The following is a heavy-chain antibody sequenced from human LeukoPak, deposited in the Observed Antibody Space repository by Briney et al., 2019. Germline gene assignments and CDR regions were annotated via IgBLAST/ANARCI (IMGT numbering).Heavy chain of an antibody. D-gene: IGHD6-6*01. J-gene: IGHJ4*02. Sequence: GGSLRLSCAASGFTASSNYMSWVRQAPGKGLEWVSVIYSGGSTYYADSVKGRFTISRDNAKNSLYLQMNSLRAEDTAVYYCAREISIAAPYYFDYWGQGTLVTVSS. V-gene: IGHV3-66*01. CDR1: GFTASSNY. CDR3: AREISIAAPYYFDY. CDR2: IYSGGST.